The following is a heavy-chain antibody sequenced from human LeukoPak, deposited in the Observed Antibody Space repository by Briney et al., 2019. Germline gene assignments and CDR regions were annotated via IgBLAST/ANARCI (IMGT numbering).Heavy chain of an antibody. Sequence: PGGSLRLSCAASGFTFSSYAMSWVRQAPGKGLEWVSAISGSGGSTYYADSVKGRFTISRDNSKNTLYLQMNSRRAEDTAVYYCAKTTAARPAFGGEYYYYGMDVWGQGTTVTVSS. V-gene: IGHV3-23*01. CDR1: GFTFSSYA. CDR3: AKTTAARPAFGGEYYYYGMDV. CDR2: ISGSGGST. D-gene: IGHD6-6*01. J-gene: IGHJ6*02.